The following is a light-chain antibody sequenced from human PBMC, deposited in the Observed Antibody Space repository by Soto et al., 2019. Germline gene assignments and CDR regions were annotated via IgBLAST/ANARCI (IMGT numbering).Light chain of an antibody. J-gene: IGLJ1*01. CDR2: EVT. CDR3: SSYAVSNNPYV. Sequence: QSVLTQPPSASGSPGQSVTISCTGTSGDIGGYDYVSWYQQHPGKAPKLMIYEVTKRPLGVPDRFSGSKSGNTASLTVSGLQAEDESDYYGSSYAVSNNPYVFGTGTKVTVL. V-gene: IGLV2-8*01. CDR1: SGDIGGYDY.